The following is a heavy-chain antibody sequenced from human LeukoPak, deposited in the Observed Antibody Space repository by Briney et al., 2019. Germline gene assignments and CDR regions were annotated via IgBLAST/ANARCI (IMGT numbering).Heavy chain of an antibody. CDR2: VSSSNSSI. Sequence: GGSLRLSCAASGFTFRSYSMNWVRQAPGKGLEWISYVSSSNSSIYYADSVKGRFTISRDNAKNSLYLQMNSLRAEDTAVYYCARVEQLRFLEWLLDYWGRGTLVTVSS. J-gene: IGHJ4*02. CDR3: ARVEQLRFLEWLLDY. CDR1: GFTFRSYS. V-gene: IGHV3-48*01. D-gene: IGHD3-3*01.